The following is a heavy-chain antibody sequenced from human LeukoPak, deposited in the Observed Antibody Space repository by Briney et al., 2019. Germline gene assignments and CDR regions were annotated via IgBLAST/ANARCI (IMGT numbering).Heavy chain of an antibody. J-gene: IGHJ4*02. D-gene: IGHD3-16*01. CDR2: ISGLSSYT. Sequence: GGSLRLACAASGFTFSEYDMNWVRQARGKGLEWVSSISGLSSYTYYGESVKGRFSISRDNAKNSLYLQMNSLGAEDTATYYCGRAFPPLRTSSAGDLWGQGILVTVSS. CDR3: GRAFPPLRTSSAGDL. V-gene: IGHV3-21*01. CDR1: GFTFSEYD.